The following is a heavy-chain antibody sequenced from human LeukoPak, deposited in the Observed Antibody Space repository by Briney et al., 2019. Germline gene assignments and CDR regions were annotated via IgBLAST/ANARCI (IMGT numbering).Heavy chain of an antibody. CDR2: IWYDGSNK. CDR3: ARDRCTNGVCYYDY. Sequence: GGSLRLSCAASGFTFSSYGMHWVRQAPGKGLEWVAVIWYDGSNKYYGDSVRGRFTISRDNPKNTLYLQMNSLRAEDTAVYYCARDRCTNGVCYYDYWGQGTLVTVSS. CDR1: GFTFSSYG. J-gene: IGHJ4*02. V-gene: IGHV3-33*01. D-gene: IGHD2-8*01.